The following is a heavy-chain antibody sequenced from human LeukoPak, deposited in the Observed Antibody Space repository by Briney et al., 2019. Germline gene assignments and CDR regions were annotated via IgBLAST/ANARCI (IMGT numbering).Heavy chain of an antibody. Sequence: ASVKVSCKASGYTFSSYDIHWVRQAPGQGLEWMGIINPNAGSTSSAQKFQGRVTMTRDMSTSTVYMELTSLRAEDTALYYCATFVPYSDNSDFYIHAFHIWGRGTMVTVSS. CDR2: INPNAGST. J-gene: IGHJ3*02. V-gene: IGHV1-46*01. D-gene: IGHD3-22*01. CDR1: GYTFSSYD. CDR3: ATFVPYSDNSDFYIHAFHI.